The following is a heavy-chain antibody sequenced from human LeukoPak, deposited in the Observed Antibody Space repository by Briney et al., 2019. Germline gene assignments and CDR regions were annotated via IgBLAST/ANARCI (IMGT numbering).Heavy chain of an antibody. CDR1: GGTFSSYA. CDR3: ARVVVAAIGSWFDP. D-gene: IGHD2-15*01. CDR2: IIPIFGTA. J-gene: IGHJ5*02. Sequence: ASVKVSCKASGGTFSSYAISWVRQAPGQGLEWMGGIIPIFGTANYAQKFQGRVTITADKSTSTAYMELSSLRSEDTAVYYCARVVVAAIGSWFDPRGQGTLVTVSS. V-gene: IGHV1-69*06.